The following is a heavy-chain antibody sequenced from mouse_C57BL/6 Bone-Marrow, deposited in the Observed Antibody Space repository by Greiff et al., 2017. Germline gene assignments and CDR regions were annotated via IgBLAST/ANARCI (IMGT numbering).Heavy chain of an antibody. V-gene: IGHV1-81*01. D-gene: IGHD2-3*01. Sequence: QVQLQQSGAELARPGASVKLSCKASGYTFTSYGISWVKQRTGQGLEWIGEIYPGSGNTYYNEKFKGKATLTADKSSSTAYMELRSLTSEDSAVYFCARRGGYYGYWGQGTTLTVSS. CDR3: ARRGGYYGY. J-gene: IGHJ2*01. CDR1: GYTFTSYG. CDR2: IYPGSGNT.